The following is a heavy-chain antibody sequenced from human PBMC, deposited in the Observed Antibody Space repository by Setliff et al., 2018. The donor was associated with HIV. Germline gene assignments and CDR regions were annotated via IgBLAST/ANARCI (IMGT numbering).Heavy chain of an antibody. CDR3: ARHYYSDTGGYYRLWFFDY. V-gene: IGHV4-39*01. CDR1: GDSIDSSYYY. J-gene: IGHJ4*02. CDR2: IFYSGST. Sequence: SETLSLTCKVSGDSIDSSYYYWAWIRQPPGRGLEWIGTIFYSGSTYYTPSLRGRVTISVDTSKDQFSLKLISVTAADTAVYYCARHYYSDTGGYYRLWFFDYWGQGSLVTVSS. D-gene: IGHD3-22*01.